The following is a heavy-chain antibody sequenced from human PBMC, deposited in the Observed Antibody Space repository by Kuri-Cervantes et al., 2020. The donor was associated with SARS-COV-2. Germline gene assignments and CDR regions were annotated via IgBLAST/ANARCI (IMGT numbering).Heavy chain of an antibody. CDR1: GGSFSGYQ. Sequence: SETLSLTCAVYGGSFSGYQWSWIRQTPGMGLEWIGQINDSGATKYNPSLKSRVIVSMDKSKNQFSLKLGSVTAADTAIYYCARGVLGYWGQGSLVTVSS. D-gene: IGHD6-6*01. CDR2: INDSGAT. CDR3: ARGVLGY. J-gene: IGHJ4*02. V-gene: IGHV4-34*01.